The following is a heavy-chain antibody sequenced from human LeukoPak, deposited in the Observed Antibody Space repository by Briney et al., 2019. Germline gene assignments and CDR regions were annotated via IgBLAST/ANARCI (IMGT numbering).Heavy chain of an antibody. CDR3: ANGDYYDSSGASPGFDY. CDR1: GFTFSSYA. V-gene: IGHV3-23*01. CDR2: ISGSGGST. J-gene: IGHJ4*02. D-gene: IGHD3-22*01. Sequence: GGSLRLSCAASGFTFSSYAMCWVRQAPGKGLEWVSAISGSGGSTYYADSVKGRFTISRDNSKNTLYLQMNSLRAEDTAVYYCANGDYYDSSGASPGFDYWGQGTLVTVSS.